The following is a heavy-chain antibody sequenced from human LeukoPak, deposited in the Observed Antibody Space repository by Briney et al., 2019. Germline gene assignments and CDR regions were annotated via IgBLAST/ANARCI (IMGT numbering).Heavy chain of an antibody. D-gene: IGHD6-13*01. CDR1: GYSFTSYW. J-gene: IGHJ4*02. CDR3: ARLGGIEAAGIDY. Sequence: GESLQISCKGSGYSFTSYWIGWVRQVPGKGLEWMGIIYPGDSDTRYSPSFQGQVTTSADKSISTAYLQWSSLKASDPAMYYCARLGGIEAAGIDYWGQGTLVTVSS. CDR2: IYPGDSDT. V-gene: IGHV5-51*01.